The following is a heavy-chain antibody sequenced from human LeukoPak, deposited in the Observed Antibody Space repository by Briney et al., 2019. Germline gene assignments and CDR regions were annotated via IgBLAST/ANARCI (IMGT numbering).Heavy chain of an antibody. CDR1: GGSISSSSYY. Sequence: PSETLSLTCTVSGGSISSSSYYWGWIRQPPGKGLEWIGSIYYSGSTYYNPSLKSRVTISVDTSKNQFSLKLSSVTAADTAVYYCARHGGGSVPAAMFGWEDNWFDPWGQGTLVTVSS. D-gene: IGHD2-2*01. V-gene: IGHV4-39*01. CDR3: ARHGGGSVPAAMFGWEDNWFDP. CDR2: IYYSGST. J-gene: IGHJ5*02.